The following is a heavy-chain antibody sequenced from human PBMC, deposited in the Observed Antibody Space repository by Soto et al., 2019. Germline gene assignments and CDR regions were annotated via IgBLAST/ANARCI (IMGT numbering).Heavy chain of an antibody. Sequence: GESLKISCKGSGYSFTSYWIGWVRQMPGKGLEWMGIIYPGDSDTRYSPSFQGQVTISADKSISTAYLQWSSLKASDTAMYYCARRGRSSSSFSLFEYHYGMDVWGQGTTVTVSS. CDR2: IYPGDSDT. J-gene: IGHJ6*02. V-gene: IGHV5-51*01. CDR1: GYSFTSYW. CDR3: ARRGRSSSSFSLFEYHYGMDV. D-gene: IGHD6-6*01.